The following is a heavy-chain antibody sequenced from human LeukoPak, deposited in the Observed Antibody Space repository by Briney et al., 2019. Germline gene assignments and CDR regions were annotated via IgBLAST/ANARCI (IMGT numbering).Heavy chain of an antibody. CDR1: GFTFSSYS. J-gene: IGHJ3*02. CDR3: AREGDTLTGYYAFDI. CDR2: ISSRSSYI. Sequence: GGSLRLSCAASGFTFSSYSMNWVRQAPGKGREWVSSISSRSSYIYYADSVKGLLTISRDNAKNSLYLQMNSLRAEDTAVYYCAREGDTLTGYYAFDIWGQGTMVTVSS. V-gene: IGHV3-21*01. D-gene: IGHD3-9*01.